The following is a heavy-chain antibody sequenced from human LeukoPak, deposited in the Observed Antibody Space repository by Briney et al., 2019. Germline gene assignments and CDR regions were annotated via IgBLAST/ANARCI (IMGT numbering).Heavy chain of an antibody. CDR3: ARVRGVRGVIIKGFDY. D-gene: IGHD3-10*01. CDR2: INHSGST. Sequence: PSETLSLTCAVYGGSFSGYYWSWIRQPPGKGLEWIGEINHSGSTNYNPSLKSRVTISVDTSKNQFSLKLSSVTAADTAVYYCARVRGVRGVIIKGFDYWGQGTLVTVSS. V-gene: IGHV4-34*01. CDR1: GGSFSGYY. J-gene: IGHJ4*02.